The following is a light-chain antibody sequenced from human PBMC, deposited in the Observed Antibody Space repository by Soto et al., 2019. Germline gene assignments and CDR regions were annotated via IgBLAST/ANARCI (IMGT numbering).Light chain of an antibody. V-gene: IGKV3-15*01. J-gene: IGKJ1*01. CDR2: GAS. CDR3: QHYNNWPRT. Sequence: EIVMTQSPATLSVSPGERATLSCGASQSVSGNLAWYQQKPGQAPRLLIYGASTRATGIPARFSGSGSGTEFTLTISSLQSEDFAVYYCQHYNNWPRTFGQGTKVEIK. CDR1: QSVSGN.